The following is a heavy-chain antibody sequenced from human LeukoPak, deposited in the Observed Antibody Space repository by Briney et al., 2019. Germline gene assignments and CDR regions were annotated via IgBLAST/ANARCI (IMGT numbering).Heavy chain of an antibody. CDR3: ARVVRPAVTIFGVATRPVYYYMDV. Sequence: PSETLSLPCTVSGGSINSTSYLWGWIRQPPGKGLEWIGTIFYSESKYHNPFLKSRVTISVDTSNNQFSLKLSSVTAADTAVYYCARVVRPAVTIFGVATRPVYYYMDVWGKGTTVTVSS. J-gene: IGHJ6*03. CDR2: IFYSESK. D-gene: IGHD3-3*01. CDR1: GGSINSTSYL. V-gene: IGHV4-39*01.